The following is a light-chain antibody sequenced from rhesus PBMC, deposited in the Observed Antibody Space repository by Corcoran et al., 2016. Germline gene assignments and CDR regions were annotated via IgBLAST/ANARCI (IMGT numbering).Light chain of an antibody. V-gene: IGKV1S6*01. CDR1: QGIGTW. J-gene: IGKJ4*01. Sequence: DIQMTQSPSSLSASVGDIVTISGWSSQGIGTWLAWYQQKPGKAPNFLIYEASSLEIGGPSRFSGRVSGSVFTISLSSMQSEVFATYNCQKYQSRPLTFVRGTKV. CDR3: QKYQSRPLT. CDR2: EAS.